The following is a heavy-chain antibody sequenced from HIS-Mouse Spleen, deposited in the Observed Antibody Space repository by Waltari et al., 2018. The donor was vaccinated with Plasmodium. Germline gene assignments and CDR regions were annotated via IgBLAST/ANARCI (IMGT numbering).Heavy chain of an antibody. D-gene: IGHD6-13*01. CDR2: ISSSSSYI. CDR3: ARDRSAAALLGY. CDR1: GFTFSSYS. V-gene: IGHV3-21*01. J-gene: IGHJ4*02. Sequence: EVQLVESGGGLVKPGGSLRLSCAASGFTFSSYSMNWVRQAPGKGLEWVSSISSSSSYIYYADSVKGRFTISRDNAKNSLYLQMSSLRAEDTAVYYCARDRSAAALLGYWGQGTLVTVSS.